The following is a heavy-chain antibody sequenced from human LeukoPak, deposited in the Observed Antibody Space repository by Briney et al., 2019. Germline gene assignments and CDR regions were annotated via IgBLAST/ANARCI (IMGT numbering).Heavy chain of an antibody. J-gene: IGHJ4*02. V-gene: IGHV3-74*01. CDR1: GFTFSSYL. D-gene: IGHD1-14*01. CDR3: ARSNQAGDY. Sequence: GGSLRLSCAASGFTFSSYLMHWVRQVPGKGLVWVARINPGGSSITYADSVKGRFTISRDNAKNTLYLQMDSLRAEDTGVYYCARSNQAGDYWGQGNLVTVSS. CDR2: INPGGSSI.